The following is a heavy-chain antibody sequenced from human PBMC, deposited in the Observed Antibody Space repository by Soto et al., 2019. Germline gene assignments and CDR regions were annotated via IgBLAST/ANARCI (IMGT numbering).Heavy chain of an antibody. J-gene: IGHJ5*02. CDR3: VRVETIWSGYRRNWFDP. Sequence: ASVKVSCKASGYTFTSYGISWVRQAPGQGLEWMGWISAYNGNTNYAQKLQGRVTMTTDTSTSTAYMELRSLRSDDTAVYYCVRVETIWSGYRRNWFDPWGQGTLVTVSS. CDR2: ISAYNGNT. V-gene: IGHV1-18*01. CDR1: GYTFTSYG. D-gene: IGHD3-3*01.